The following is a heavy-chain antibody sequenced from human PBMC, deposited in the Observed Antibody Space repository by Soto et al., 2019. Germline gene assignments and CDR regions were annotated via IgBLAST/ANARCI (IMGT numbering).Heavy chain of an antibody. CDR3: ARDAEDIVVVPAACAHYDYMDV. J-gene: IGHJ6*03. CDR2: IIPILGIA. Sequence: QVQLVQSGAEVKKPGSSVKVSCKASGGTFSSYTISWVRQAPGQGLEWMGRIIPILGIANYAQKFQGRVTITAYKSTSTAYMELSSLRSEDTAVYYCARDAEDIVVVPAACAHYDYMDVWGKGTTVTVSS. D-gene: IGHD2-2*01. V-gene: IGHV1-69*08. CDR1: GGTFSSYT.